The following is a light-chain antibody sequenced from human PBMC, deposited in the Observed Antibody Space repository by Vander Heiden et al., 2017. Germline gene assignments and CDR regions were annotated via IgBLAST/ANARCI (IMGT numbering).Light chain of an antibody. CDR2: GAS. CDR3: QQDGSSRDT. CDR1: QSVSRSY. J-gene: IGKJ2*01. Sequence: IVLTQSPGTLSLSPGEIATLSCRASQSVSRSYLAWYQQKPGQAPRLLIYGASSRATGIPDRFSGRGSGTDFTLIISRLEPEAFAVYYCQQDGSSRDTSGQGTKMEIK. V-gene: IGKV3-20*01.